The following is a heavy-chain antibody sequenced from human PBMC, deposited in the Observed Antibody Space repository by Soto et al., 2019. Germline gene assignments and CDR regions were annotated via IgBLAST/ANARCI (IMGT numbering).Heavy chain of an antibody. CDR2: IFPSDSDT. V-gene: IGHV5-51*01. CDR3: ARKDKSGYFNWFDP. J-gene: IGHJ5*02. Sequence: GESLKISCKGSGYSSANYWIGWVRQMPGKGLEWMGIIFPSDSDTRYSPSFQGQVTISADRSTSTVFLQWASLKASDTAVYFCARKDKSGYFNWFDPWGQGTLVTVSS. D-gene: IGHD3-22*01. CDR1: GYSSANYW.